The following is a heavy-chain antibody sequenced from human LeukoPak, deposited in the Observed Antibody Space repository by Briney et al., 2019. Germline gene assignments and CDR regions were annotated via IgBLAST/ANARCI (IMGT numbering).Heavy chain of an antibody. CDR3: ARGLRVRSRAWDY. Sequence: PSETLSLTCAVSGGSISSGGYSWSWIRQPPGKGLEWIGEINHSGSTNYNPSLKSRVTISVDTSKNQFSLKLSSVTAADTAVYYCARGLRVRSRAWDYWGQGTLVTVSS. J-gene: IGHJ4*02. CDR1: GGSISSGGYS. D-gene: IGHD3-16*01. CDR2: INHSGST. V-gene: IGHV4-34*01.